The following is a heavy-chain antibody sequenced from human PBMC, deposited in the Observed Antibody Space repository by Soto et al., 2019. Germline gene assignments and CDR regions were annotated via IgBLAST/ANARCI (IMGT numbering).Heavy chain of an antibody. CDR3: ARHYSSDGSYYYDSGGYPDY. CDR2: INHSGST. Sequence: SETLSLTCAVYGGSFSGYYWSWIRQPPGKGLEWIGEINHSGSTNYNPSLKSRVTISVDTSKNQFSLKLSSVTAADTAVYYCARHYSSDGSYYYDSGGYPDYWGQGTLVTVS. D-gene: IGHD3-22*01. V-gene: IGHV4-34*01. CDR1: GGSFSGYY. J-gene: IGHJ4*02.